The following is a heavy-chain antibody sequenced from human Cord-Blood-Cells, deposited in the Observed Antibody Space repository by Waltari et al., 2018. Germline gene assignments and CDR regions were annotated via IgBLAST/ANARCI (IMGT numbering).Heavy chain of an antibody. J-gene: IGHJ3*02. Sequence: AGLLKPSETLSLTCAVYGGSFSGYYWSWIRQPPGKGLEWIGEINHSGSTNYNPSLKSRVTISVDTSKNQFSLKLSSVTAADTAVYYCARGFLGTPDAFDIRGQGTMVTVSS. CDR2: INHSGST. V-gene: IGHV4-34*01. D-gene: IGHD1-1*01. CDR1: GGSFSGYY. CDR3: ARGFLGTPDAFDI.